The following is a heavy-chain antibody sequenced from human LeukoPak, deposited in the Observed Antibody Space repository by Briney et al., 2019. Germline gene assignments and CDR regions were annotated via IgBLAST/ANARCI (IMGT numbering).Heavy chain of an antibody. CDR2: ISYDGSHK. J-gene: IGHJ4*02. Sequence: PGRSLRLSCAASRFTFSYYAMHWVRQAPGKGLEWVAIISYDGSHKSYADSVRGRFTISRDNSRNTPYLQMNSLRAEDTAVYYCARENTGYFDYWGQGTLVTVSS. CDR1: RFTFSYYA. CDR3: ARENTGYFDY. V-gene: IGHV3-30-3*01. D-gene: IGHD1-1*01.